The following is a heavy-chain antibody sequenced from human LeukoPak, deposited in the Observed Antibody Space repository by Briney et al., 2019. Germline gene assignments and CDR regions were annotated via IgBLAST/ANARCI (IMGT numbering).Heavy chain of an antibody. Sequence: ASVKVSCKASGYTFTDYYMHWVRQAPGQGLEWMGWINPNSGGTNYAQKFQGRVTMTRDTSISTAYMELSRLRSDDTAIYYCAKNLPGRPFDYWGQGALVTVSS. CDR1: GYTFTDYY. CDR3: AKNLPGRPFDY. J-gene: IGHJ4*02. D-gene: IGHD1-14*01. CDR2: INPNSGGT. V-gene: IGHV1-2*02.